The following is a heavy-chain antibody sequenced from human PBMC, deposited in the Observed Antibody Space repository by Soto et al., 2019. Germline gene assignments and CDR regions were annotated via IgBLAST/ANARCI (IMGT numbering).Heavy chain of an antibody. J-gene: IGHJ4*02. D-gene: IGHD6-19*01. CDR2: INAGIGST. Sequence: ASVKVSCKASGYTFTSYAMHWVRQAPGQRLEWMGWINAGIGSTKYSQKFQGRVTITRDTSASTAYMELSSLTSEDTAVYYCARGIAVAAPYYFDYWGQGTLVTVSS. CDR3: ARGIAVAAPYYFDY. CDR1: GYTFTSYA. V-gene: IGHV1-3*01.